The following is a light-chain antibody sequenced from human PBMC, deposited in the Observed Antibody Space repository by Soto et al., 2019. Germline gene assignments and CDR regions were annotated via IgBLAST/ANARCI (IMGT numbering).Light chain of an antibody. CDR1: SGDVGAYNY. J-gene: IGLJ1*01. CDR2: DVS. Sequence: QSALTQPASVSGSPGQSITISCTGASGDVGAYNYVSWYQHHPGKAPKLIISDVSIWPSGVSDRFSGSKSGNTASLTISGLQAEDEADYYCSSYTTSSTQVFGTGTKLTVL. CDR3: SSYTTSSTQV. V-gene: IGLV2-14*01.